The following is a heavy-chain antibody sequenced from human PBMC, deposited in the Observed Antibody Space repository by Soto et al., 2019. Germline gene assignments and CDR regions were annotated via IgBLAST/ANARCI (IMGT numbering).Heavy chain of an antibody. CDR3: ARSNYDFWSGYSFDFDY. CDR1: GGSISSGGYS. V-gene: IGHV4-30-2*01. CDR2: IYHSGST. D-gene: IGHD3-3*01. Sequence: QLQLQESGSGLVKPSQTLSLTCAVSGGSISSGGYSWSWIRQPPGKGLEWIGYIYHSGSTYYNPSLKIRITSSVDRSKNQFSLKLSSATAADTAVYYCARSNYDFWSGYSFDFDYWGQGTLVTVSS. J-gene: IGHJ4*02.